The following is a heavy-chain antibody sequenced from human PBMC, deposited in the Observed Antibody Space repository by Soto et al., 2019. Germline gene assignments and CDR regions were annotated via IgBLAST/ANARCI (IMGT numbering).Heavy chain of an antibody. J-gene: IGHJ6*02. Sequence: GWSLRLSCAASGFTFSSYGMHWVRQAPGKGLEWVAVISYDGSNKYYADSVKGRFTISRDNSKNTLYLQMNSLRAEDTAVYYCAKDTAMVTFYYYYGMDVWGQGTTVTVSS. D-gene: IGHD5-18*01. CDR2: ISYDGSNK. CDR1: GFTFSSYG. CDR3: AKDTAMVTFYYYYGMDV. V-gene: IGHV3-30*18.